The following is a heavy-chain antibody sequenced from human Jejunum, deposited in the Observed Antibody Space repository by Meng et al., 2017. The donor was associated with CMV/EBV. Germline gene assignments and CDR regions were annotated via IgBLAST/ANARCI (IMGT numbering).Heavy chain of an antibody. CDR2: IRHDGSNK. Sequence: FSDYGINWVRQAPGKGLEWVAFIRHDGSNKYYGDSVKGRFTIARDNSKNTLYLQMNSLRAEDTAVYSCAKVQVSSRFDYYYYGMDVWGQGTTVTVSS. CDR1: FSDYG. J-gene: IGHJ6*02. CDR3: AKVQVSSRFDYYYYGMDV. V-gene: IGHV3-30*02. D-gene: IGHD6-13*01.